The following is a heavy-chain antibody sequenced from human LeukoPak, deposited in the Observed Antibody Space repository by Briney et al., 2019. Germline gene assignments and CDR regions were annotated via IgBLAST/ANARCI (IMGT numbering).Heavy chain of an antibody. D-gene: IGHD2-2*02. V-gene: IGHV1-18*01. J-gene: IGHJ6*02. Sequence: ASVKVSRKASGYTFTSYGISWVRQAPGQGLEWMGWISAYNGNTNYAQKLQGRVTVTTDTSTSTAYMELRSLRSDDTAVYYCARDFCSSTSCYTLAPLYYYYGMDVWGQGTTVTVSS. CDR1: GYTFTSYG. CDR3: ARDFCSSTSCYTLAPLYYYYGMDV. CDR2: ISAYNGNT.